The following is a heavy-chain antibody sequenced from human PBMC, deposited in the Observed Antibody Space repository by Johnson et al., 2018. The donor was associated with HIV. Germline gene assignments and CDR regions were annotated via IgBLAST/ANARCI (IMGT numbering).Heavy chain of an antibody. Sequence: MHLVESGGGLVQPGGSLKLACAASGFTFSGSALHWVRQASGKGLAWVGHIRSKGNNYATAYAASVKGRFTISRDDSQNTAYLQMNRLKTEDTAVYYCTKLVGYCSGGGCYTPGDIWGQGTMVTVSS. D-gene: IGHD2-15*01. V-gene: IGHV3-73*01. CDR1: GFTFSGSA. J-gene: IGHJ3*02. CDR2: IRSKGNNYAT. CDR3: TKLVGYCSGGGCYTPGDI.